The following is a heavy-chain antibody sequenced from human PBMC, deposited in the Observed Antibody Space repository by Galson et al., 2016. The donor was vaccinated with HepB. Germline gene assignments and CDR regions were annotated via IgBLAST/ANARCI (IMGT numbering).Heavy chain of an antibody. D-gene: IGHD1-7*01. J-gene: IGHJ4*02. CDR2: INGNGAST. CDR1: GFTFRNYA. V-gene: IGHV3-23*01. CDR3: AEAHTPSQTTDY. Sequence: SLRLSCAASGFTFRNYAMTWVRQAPGKGLEWVSSINGNGASTYSADSVKGRFTISRDNSKNTQYLQMNSLRAEDTAVYYCAEAHTPSQTTDYWGQGTLVTVSS.